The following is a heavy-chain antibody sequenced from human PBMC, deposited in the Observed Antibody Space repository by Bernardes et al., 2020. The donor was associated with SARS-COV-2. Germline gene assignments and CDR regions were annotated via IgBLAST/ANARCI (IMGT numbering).Heavy chain of an antibody. J-gene: IGHJ4*02. CDR2: IYRDGGT. CDR3: ARVTS. D-gene: IGHD3-16*01. CDR1: GFTVSSDY. V-gene: IGHV3-66*01. Sequence: GSLRLSCAASGFTVSSDYMTWVRQAPGKGLEWVSVIYRDGGTHYADSVKGRFTISRDNSKNTLYLQMNSLRVEDTAMYYCARVTSWGQGTLVTVSS.